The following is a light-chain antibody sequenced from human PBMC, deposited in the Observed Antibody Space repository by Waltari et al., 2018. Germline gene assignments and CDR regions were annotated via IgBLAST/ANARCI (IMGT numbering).Light chain of an antibody. CDR3: QQYSSFST. J-gene: IGKJ2*01. V-gene: IGKV1-5*03. Sequence: DIQMTQSPSTLSASVGDRVTISCRASQSVGTWLAWYQQKPGKAPKLLIYMASSLESGVPSRFSSSGSGTEFTLTISSLQPDDFATYSCQQYSSFSTFGQGTKV. CDR2: MAS. CDR1: QSVGTW.